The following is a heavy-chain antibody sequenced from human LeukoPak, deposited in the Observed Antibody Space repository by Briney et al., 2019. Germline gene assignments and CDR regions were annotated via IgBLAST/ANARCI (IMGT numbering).Heavy chain of an antibody. D-gene: IGHD1-14*01. CDR3: SRDFNGRNDF. J-gene: IGHJ4*02. CDR2: INPDGSRT. Sequence: GRSLRLSCAASGFTFSSNWMHWVRQGPGKGLVWVSRINPDGSRTDYAESVKGRFTISRDNATNTLSLEMNSLGDEDTAVYYCSRDFNGRNDFWGQGTLVTVSS. V-gene: IGHV3-74*01. CDR1: GFTFSSNW.